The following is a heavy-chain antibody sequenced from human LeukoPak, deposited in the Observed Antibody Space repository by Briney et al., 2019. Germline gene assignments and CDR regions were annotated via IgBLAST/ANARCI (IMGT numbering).Heavy chain of an antibody. J-gene: IGHJ4*02. CDR3: ARVSGTYGSGSYAYYFDY. Sequence: GVLRLSCAASGFTFSSYWMSWVRQAPGKGLEWVANIKQDGSEKYYVDSVKGRFTISRDNAKNSLYLQMNSLRAEDTAVYYCARVSGTYGSGSYAYYFDYWGQGTLVTVSS. V-gene: IGHV3-7*01. CDR1: GFTFSSYW. D-gene: IGHD3-10*01. CDR2: IKQDGSEK.